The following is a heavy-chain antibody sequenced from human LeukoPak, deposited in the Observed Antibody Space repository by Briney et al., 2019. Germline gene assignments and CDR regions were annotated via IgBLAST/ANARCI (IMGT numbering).Heavy chain of an antibody. V-gene: IGHV1-46*01. CDR3: ASMYGGNSYFDY. CDR1: GGTFSSYA. J-gene: IGHJ4*02. Sequence: ASVKVSCKASGGTFSSYAISWVRQAPGQGLEWMGIINPSGGSTSYAQKFQGRVTMTRDTSTGTVYMELSSLRSEDTAVYYCASMYGGNSYFDYWGQGTLVTVSS. CDR2: INPSGGST. D-gene: IGHD4-23*01.